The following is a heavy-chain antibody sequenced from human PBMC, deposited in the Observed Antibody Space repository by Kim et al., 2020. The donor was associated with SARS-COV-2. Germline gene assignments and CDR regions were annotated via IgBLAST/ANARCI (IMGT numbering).Heavy chain of an antibody. D-gene: IGHD3-10*01. J-gene: IGHJ4*02. V-gene: IGHV4-59*01. CDR2: IYYSGST. Sequence: SETLSLTCTVSGGSISSYYWSWIRQPPGKGLEWIGYIYYSGSTNYNPSLKSRVTISVDTSKNQFSLKLSSVTAADTAVYYCARDRGFGELFILDYWGQGTLVTVSS. CDR1: GGSISSYY. CDR3: ARDRGFGELFILDY.